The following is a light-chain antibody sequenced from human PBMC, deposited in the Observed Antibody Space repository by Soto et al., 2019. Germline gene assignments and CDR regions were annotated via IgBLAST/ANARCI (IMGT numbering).Light chain of an antibody. CDR1: SSNIGSNL. J-gene: IGLJ3*02. Sequence: QSVLTQPPSASGTPGQTVTISCSGSSSNIGSNLVNWYQLLPGTTPRLLIYNNNQRPSAVPDRFSGSKSGTSASLAISGLQSEDEGDYFCALWDERLNGLRVFGGGTKVTVL. CDR2: NNN. V-gene: IGLV1-44*01. CDR3: ALWDERLNGLRV.